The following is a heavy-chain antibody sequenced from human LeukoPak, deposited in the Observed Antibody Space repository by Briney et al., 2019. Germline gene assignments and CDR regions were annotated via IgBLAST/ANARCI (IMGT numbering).Heavy chain of an antibody. V-gene: IGHV3-21*01. CDR2: ISAITTYT. CDR3: ARGPQIHCSGGTCSSTLDDDY. Sequence: GGSLRLSCAASGFSFSYAWMSWVRQIPGKGLEGVSSISAITTYTYYADSMKGRFTNSIDNEKNSLYLQINSLRDEDTAVYYCARGPQIHCSGGTCSSTLDDDYWGQGTLVTVSS. J-gene: IGHJ4*02. D-gene: IGHD2-15*01. CDR1: GFSFSYAW.